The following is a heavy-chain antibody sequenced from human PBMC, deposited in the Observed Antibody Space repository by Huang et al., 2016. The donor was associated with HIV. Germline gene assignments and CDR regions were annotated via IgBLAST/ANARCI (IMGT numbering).Heavy chain of an antibody. J-gene: IGHJ6*03. V-gene: IGHV4-34*01. CDR2: INHSEST. CDR1: GGSFSGYY. Sequence: QVQLQQWGAGLLRPSETLSLTCAVYGGSFSGYYGTWIRQPPGKGLEWIGEINHSESTNYNPSLKSGVTSSGDTSRNQFSLTLTSVTAADTAVYYCARGQGGYYYYYMDVWGKGTTVTVSS. CDR3: ARGQGGYYYYYMDV.